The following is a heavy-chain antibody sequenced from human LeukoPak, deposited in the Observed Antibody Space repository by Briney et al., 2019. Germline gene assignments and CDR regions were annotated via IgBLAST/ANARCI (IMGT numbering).Heavy chain of an antibody. CDR3: VKETAFYDH. Sequence: GGSLRLSCSASGFTFSRSPMHWVRQAPGKGLEYVSAISSDGVSTYYGAPVKGRFTISRDNSKNTLYLQMSSLRAEDTALYYCVKETAFYDHWGQGTQVTVSS. CDR2: ISSDGVST. CDR1: GFTFSRSP. V-gene: IGHV3-64D*06. D-gene: IGHD2/OR15-2a*01. J-gene: IGHJ4*02.